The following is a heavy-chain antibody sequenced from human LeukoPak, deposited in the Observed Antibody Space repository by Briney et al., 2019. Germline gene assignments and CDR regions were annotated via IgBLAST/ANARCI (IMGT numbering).Heavy chain of an antibody. J-gene: IGHJ5*02. CDR1: GFTFSNYA. Sequence: GGSLRLSCAASGFTFSNYAMSWVRQAPGKGLEWVANIKQDGSEKYYVDSVKGRFTISRDNAKNSLYLQMNSLRAEDTALYHCARDASNYYDSSGYVWFDPWGQGTLVTVSS. CDR3: ARDASNYYDSSGYVWFDP. CDR2: IKQDGSEK. D-gene: IGHD3-22*01. V-gene: IGHV3-7*03.